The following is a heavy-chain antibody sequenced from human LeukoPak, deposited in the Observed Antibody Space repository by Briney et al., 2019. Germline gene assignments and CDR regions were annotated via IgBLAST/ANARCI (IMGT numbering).Heavy chain of an antibody. D-gene: IGHD6-13*01. CDR1: GFPFSSYS. CDR2: IKPDGTTK. J-gene: IGHJ4*02. Sequence: GGSLRLSCAASGFPFSSYSMTWVRQAPGKGREWVANIKPDGTTKFYVDSVKGRFTISRDNPLTSLYLQMNSLRAEDTAIYYCARSIPYGTTWYGRSDYWGQGTLVTVSS. CDR3: ARSIPYGTTWYGRSDY. V-gene: IGHV3-7*03.